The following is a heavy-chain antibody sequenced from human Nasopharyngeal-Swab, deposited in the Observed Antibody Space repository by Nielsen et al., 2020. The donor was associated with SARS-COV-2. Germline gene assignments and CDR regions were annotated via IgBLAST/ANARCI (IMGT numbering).Heavy chain of an antibody. D-gene: IGHD6-19*01. Sequence: AAGVRLEWVSSISSSSSYIYYADSVKGRFTISRDNAKNPLYLQMNSLRAEDTAVYYCARHRFGIAVADSDYWGQGTLVTVSS. CDR3: ARHRFGIAVADSDY. V-gene: IGHV3-21*01. J-gene: IGHJ4*02. CDR2: ISSSSSYI.